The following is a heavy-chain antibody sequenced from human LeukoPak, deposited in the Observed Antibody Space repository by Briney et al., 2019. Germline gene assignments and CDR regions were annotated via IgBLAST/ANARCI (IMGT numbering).Heavy chain of an antibody. CDR3: ARNTAPGYGLDV. Sequence: ASVTVSCTASGYTFIVYYMHWVRQAPGQGLEWMGWINPNSGATGYAQNFQGRVTMTRDTSISTAYMDLSRLRSDDTAVYYCARNTAPGYGLDVWGQGTPVTVSS. V-gene: IGHV1-2*02. CDR2: INPNSGAT. CDR1: GYTFIVYY. J-gene: IGHJ6*02. D-gene: IGHD5-18*01.